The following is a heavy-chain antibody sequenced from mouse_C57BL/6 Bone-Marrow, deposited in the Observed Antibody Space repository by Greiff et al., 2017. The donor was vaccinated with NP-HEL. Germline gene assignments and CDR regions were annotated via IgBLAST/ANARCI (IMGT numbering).Heavy chain of an antibody. V-gene: IGHV1-50*01. CDR2: IDPSDSYT. CDR3: AREGYYENFDY. Sequence: QVQLQQPGAELVKPGASVKLSCKASGYTFTSYWMQWVKQRPGQGLEWIGEIDPSDSYTNYNQKFKGKATLTVDTSSSTAYMQLSSLTSEDSAVYYCAREGYYENFDYWCQGTALTVSS. J-gene: IGHJ2*01. CDR1: GYTFTSYW. D-gene: IGHD1-1*01.